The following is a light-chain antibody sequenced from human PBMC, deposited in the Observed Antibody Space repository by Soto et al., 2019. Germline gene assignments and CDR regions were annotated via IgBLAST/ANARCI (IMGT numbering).Light chain of an antibody. CDR3: KQSYSTSIT. J-gene: IGKJ5*01. CDR2: AAS. Sequence: DIQMTQPPSSLSASVGDRLTITCRASQSISRYLNWYQQKPGKXPNXXIYAASSLQSGVPSRFSGSGSGTDFTLNISSVEPEDVATYDCKQSYSTSITFGQGTRLEIK. CDR1: QSISRY. V-gene: IGKV1-39*01.